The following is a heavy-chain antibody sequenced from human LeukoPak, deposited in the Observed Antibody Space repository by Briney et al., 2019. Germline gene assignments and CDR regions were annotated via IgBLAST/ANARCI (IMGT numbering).Heavy chain of an antibody. CDR2: IKSNSDGGTT. J-gene: IGHJ4*02. CDR1: GSTFSNAW. Sequence: GGSLRLSCAASGSTFSNAWMSWVRQAPGKGLEWVGRIKSNSDGGTTDYAAPVKGRFTISRDDSKNTLYLQMNSLKTEDTAVYYCTKAISIFDYWGRGNLVTVSS. V-gene: IGHV3-15*01. CDR3: TKAISIFDY.